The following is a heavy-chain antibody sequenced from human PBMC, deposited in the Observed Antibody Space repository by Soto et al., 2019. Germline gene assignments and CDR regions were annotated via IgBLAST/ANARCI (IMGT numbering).Heavy chain of an antibody. CDR3: AREARQWLAYFDY. CDR1: GFTFSSYA. V-gene: IGHV3-30-3*01. D-gene: IGHD6-19*01. J-gene: IGHJ4*02. Sequence: QVQLVESGGGVVQPGRSLRLSCAASGFTFSSYAMHWVRQAPGKGLEWVAVISYDGSNKYYADSVKGRFTISRDNSKNTLYLQMNSLRAEDPAVYYCAREARQWLAYFDYWGQGTLVTVSS. CDR2: ISYDGSNK.